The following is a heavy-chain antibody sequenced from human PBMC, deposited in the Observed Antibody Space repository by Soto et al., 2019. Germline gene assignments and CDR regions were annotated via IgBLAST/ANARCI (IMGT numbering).Heavy chain of an antibody. CDR3: AHRRRDSGNWNTGDFDY. CDR2: IDWDDEK. Sequence: SGPTLVNPTPTLTLTCTFSGFSLSTSGMCVSWIRQPPGKALEWLARIDWDDEKYYSTSLKTRLTISKDTPKNQVVLTMTNMDPVDTATYYCAHRRRDSGNWNTGDFDYWGLGALVTVSS. D-gene: IGHD1-20*01. J-gene: IGHJ4*02. CDR1: GFSLSTSGMC. V-gene: IGHV2-70*12.